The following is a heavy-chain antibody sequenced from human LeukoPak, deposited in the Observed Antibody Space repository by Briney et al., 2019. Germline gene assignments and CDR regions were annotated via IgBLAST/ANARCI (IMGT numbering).Heavy chain of an antibody. CDR1: GGSISSGGYY. V-gene: IGHV4-39*01. J-gene: IGHJ6*02. CDR2: FYHYSGGT. CDR3: ARISGPYYYAMDV. Sequence: SETLSLTCTVSGGSISSGGYYWSWIRQLPGRGLEWIGSFYHYSGGTYYNPSFKSRVTISVDTSKNQFSLKLSSVTATDTAVCYCARISGPYYYAMDVWGQGIAVTVSS. D-gene: IGHD3-10*01.